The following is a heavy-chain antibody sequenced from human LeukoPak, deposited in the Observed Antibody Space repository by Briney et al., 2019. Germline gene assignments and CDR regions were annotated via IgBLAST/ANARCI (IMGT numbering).Heavy chain of an antibody. CDR3: AKDGTGVVAATESFDY. V-gene: IGHV3-23*01. CDR1: GFTFSSYA. J-gene: IGHJ4*02. Sequence: GGSLRLSCAASGFTFSSYAMSWVRQAPGKGLEWVSAISGSGGSTYYADSVKGRFTISRGNSKNTLYLQMNSLRAEDTAVYYCAKDGTGVVAATESFDYWGQGTLVTVSS. CDR2: ISGSGGST. D-gene: IGHD2-15*01.